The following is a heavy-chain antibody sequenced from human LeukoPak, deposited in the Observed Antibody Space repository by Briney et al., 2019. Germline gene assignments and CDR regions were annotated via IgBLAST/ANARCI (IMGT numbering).Heavy chain of an antibody. D-gene: IGHD5-24*01. CDR1: GFNFDDYA. V-gene: IGHV3-9*01. CDR2: INWKTGNG. Sequence: PGRSLRLSCAVSGFNFDDYAMHWVRQAPGGGLEWVSGINWKTGNGIYADSVKGRFTISRDNAKNSLYLQMSSLRAEDTALYYCTRRAARWQFDLWGRGTLLTVSS. J-gene: IGHJ2*01. CDR3: TRRAARWQFDL.